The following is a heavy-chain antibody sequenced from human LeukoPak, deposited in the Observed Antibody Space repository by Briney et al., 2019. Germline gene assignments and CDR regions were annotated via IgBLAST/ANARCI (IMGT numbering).Heavy chain of an antibody. J-gene: IGHJ5*02. CDR3: ARGYSGYATQYNWFDP. CDR1: GGTFSSYA. Sequence: SVKVSCKASGGTFSSYAISWVGQAPGQGLEWMGGIIPIFGTANYAQKFQGRVTITADKSTSTAYMELSSLRSEDTAVYYCARGYSGYATQYNWFDPWGQGTLVTVSS. D-gene: IGHD5-12*01. CDR2: IIPIFGTA. V-gene: IGHV1-69*06.